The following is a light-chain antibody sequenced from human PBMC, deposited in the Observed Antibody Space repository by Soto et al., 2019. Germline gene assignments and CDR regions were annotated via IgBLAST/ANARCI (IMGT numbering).Light chain of an antibody. V-gene: IGLV2-14*01. CDR3: SSYTTINTLI. CDR2: EVN. CDR1: SSDVGGYNY. J-gene: IGLJ2*01. Sequence: QAVLTQPASVSGSPGQSITISCTGTSSDVGGYNYVSWYQQHPGKAPKLMIYEVNFRPSGVSNRFSGSKSANTASLTISGLQAEDEADYYCSSYTTINTLIFGGGTKVTVL.